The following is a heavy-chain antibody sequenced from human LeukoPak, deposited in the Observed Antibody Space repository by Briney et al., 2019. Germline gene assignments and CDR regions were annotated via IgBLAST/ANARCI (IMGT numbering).Heavy chain of an antibody. Sequence: PGGSLRLSCAASGFTFSSYAMSWVRQAPGKGLEWVSAISGSGGSTYYADSVKGRFTISRDNSKNTLYLQMNSLRAEDTAVYYCAKEPYGSSGYYEPTFDYWGQGTLVTVSS. CDR1: GFTFSSYA. D-gene: IGHD3-22*01. V-gene: IGHV3-23*01. CDR2: ISGSGGST. J-gene: IGHJ4*02. CDR3: AKEPYGSSGYYEPTFDY.